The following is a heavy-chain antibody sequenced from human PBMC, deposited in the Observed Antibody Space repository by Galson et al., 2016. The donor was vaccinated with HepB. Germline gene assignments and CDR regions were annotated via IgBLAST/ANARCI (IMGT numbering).Heavy chain of an antibody. CDR2: ISDDGTRK. Sequence: SLRLSCAASGFTFSYYVVHWVRQAPGKGLEWVALISDDGTRKYFADSVKGRVTISRDNSNNTLDLQMNNLRGEDTAVYYCAGSGEPSWGQGTLVTVSS. D-gene: IGHD4-17*01. CDR1: GFTFSYYV. J-gene: IGHJ5*02. V-gene: IGHV3-30*04. CDR3: AGSGEPS.